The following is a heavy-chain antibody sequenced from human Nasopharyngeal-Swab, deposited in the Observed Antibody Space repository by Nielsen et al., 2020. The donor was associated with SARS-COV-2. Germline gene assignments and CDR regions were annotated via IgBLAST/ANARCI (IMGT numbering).Heavy chain of an antibody. V-gene: IGHV5-51*01. CDR2: IYPGNSDT. D-gene: IGHD5-24*01. CDR1: GYSFANYW. J-gene: IGHJ5*02. CDR3: ARRAARDGYNYEVDP. Sequence: GESLKISCTGFGYSFANYWIGWVRQMPGKGLEWMGSIYPGNSDTRYRPAFHGRVTMSADKSINTAYLQWTSLRASDTAVYFCARRAARDGYNYEVDPWGQGTLVTVSS.